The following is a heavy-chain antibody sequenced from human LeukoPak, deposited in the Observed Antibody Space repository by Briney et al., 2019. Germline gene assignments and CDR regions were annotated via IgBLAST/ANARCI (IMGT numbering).Heavy chain of an antibody. J-gene: IGHJ6*03. Sequence: PGGSLRLSCAASGFTFSSYWMSWVRQAPGKGLEWVANIKQDGSEKYYVDSVKGRFTISRDNAKNSLYLQMNSLRAKDTAVYYCARGLGDYADYYYYMDVWGKGTTVTVSS. V-gene: IGHV3-7*01. CDR1: GFTFSSYW. CDR2: IKQDGSEK. CDR3: ARGLGDYADYYYYMDV. D-gene: IGHD4-17*01.